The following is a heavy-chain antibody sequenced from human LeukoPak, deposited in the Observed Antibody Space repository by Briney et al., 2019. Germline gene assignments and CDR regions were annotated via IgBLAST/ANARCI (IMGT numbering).Heavy chain of an antibody. V-gene: IGHV1-8*01. J-gene: IGHJ4*02. Sequence: ASVKVSCKASGYTFTSYDVNWVRPATGQGLEWMGWMNTNSGNTGHAQKLQGRVTMTRNTSISTAYMELSSLRSDDTAVYYCVAKGCWGRGTLVTVSS. CDR3: VAKGC. CDR1: GYTFTSYD. CDR2: MNTNSGNT.